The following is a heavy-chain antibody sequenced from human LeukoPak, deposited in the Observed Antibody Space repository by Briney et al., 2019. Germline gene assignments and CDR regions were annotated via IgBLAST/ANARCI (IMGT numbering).Heavy chain of an antibody. D-gene: IGHD2-2*01. CDR1: GGSLSGYY. Sequence: SETLSLTCAVSGGSLSGYYWNWIRRPPGKGLEWIGYVNAVGSTKYNPSLSGRLTISVDKSKNQFSLKLNSVTAADSAVYFCARRVPAASGGGFDYWGQGTLVAVSS. J-gene: IGHJ4*02. CDR3: ARRVPAASGGGFDY. V-gene: IGHV4-4*08. CDR2: VNAVGST.